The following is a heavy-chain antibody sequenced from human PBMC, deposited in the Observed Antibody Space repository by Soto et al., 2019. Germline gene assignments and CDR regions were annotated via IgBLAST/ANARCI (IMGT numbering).Heavy chain of an antibody. CDR3: ARYREQWELPLDYYYYGMDV. J-gene: IGHJ6*02. CDR1: GYSFTSYW. V-gene: IGHV5-10-1*01. D-gene: IGHD1-26*01. Sequence: PGESLKISCKGTGYSFTSYWISLLRRIPWKGLEWMGRIDPSDSYTNYSPSFQGHVTISADNSISTAYLQWSSLKASDTAMYYCARYREQWELPLDYYYYGMDVWGQGTTVTVSS. CDR2: IDPSDSYT.